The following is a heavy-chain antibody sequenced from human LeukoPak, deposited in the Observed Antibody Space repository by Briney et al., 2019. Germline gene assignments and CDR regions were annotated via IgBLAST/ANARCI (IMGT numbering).Heavy chain of an antibody. V-gene: IGHV4-59*08. CDR3: ARVSDGYNYYFDY. CDR2: IYYSGST. J-gene: IGHJ4*02. D-gene: IGHD5-24*01. Sequence: PSETLSLTCTVSGGSICSYYWSWIRQPPGKGLEWIGYIYYSGSTNYNPSLKSRVTISVDTSKNQFSLKLSSVTAADTAVYYCARVSDGYNYYFDYWGQGTLVTVSS. CDR1: GGSICSYY.